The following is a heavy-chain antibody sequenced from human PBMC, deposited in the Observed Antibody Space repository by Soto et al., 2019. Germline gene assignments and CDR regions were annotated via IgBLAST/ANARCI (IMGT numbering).Heavy chain of an antibody. J-gene: IGHJ4*02. D-gene: IGHD6-19*01. V-gene: IGHV3-53*01. CDR2: IYSGGST. CDR1: GFTVSSNY. Sequence: GGSLRLSCAASGFTVSSNYMSWVRQAPGKGLEWVSVIYSGGSTYYADSVKGRFTISRDNSKNTLYLQMNSLRAEDTAVYYCARDRYSSGWAYYFDYWGQGTLVTVSS. CDR3: ARDRYSSGWAYYFDY.